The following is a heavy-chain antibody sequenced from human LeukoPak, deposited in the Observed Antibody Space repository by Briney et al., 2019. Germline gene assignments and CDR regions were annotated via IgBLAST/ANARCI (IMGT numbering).Heavy chain of an antibody. CDR1: GGSISSSSYY. D-gene: IGHD3-22*01. CDR3: ARHPDYYDSSGYYYVSYYFDY. Sequence: PSETLSLTCTVSGGSISSSSYYWGWIRQPPGTGLEWIGSIYYSGSTYYNPSLKGRVTISVDTSKNQFSLKLSSVTAADTAVYYCARHPDYYDSSGYYYVSYYFDYWGQGTLVTVSS. V-gene: IGHV4-39*01. CDR2: IYYSGST. J-gene: IGHJ4*02.